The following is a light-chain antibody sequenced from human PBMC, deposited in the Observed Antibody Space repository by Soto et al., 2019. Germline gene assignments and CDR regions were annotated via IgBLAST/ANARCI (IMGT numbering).Light chain of an antibody. CDR1: RSDIGSNF. Sequence: QSFLSQPPSASGTPGQTVIISCSGSRSDIGSNFVNWYQHLPGMAPKLLIYNSNQRPSGVPDRFSGSKSGTSASLAISGLQSEDEADYYCAAWADSLTGPVFGTGTKVTV. J-gene: IGLJ1*01. CDR3: AAWADSLTGPV. CDR2: NSN. V-gene: IGLV1-44*01.